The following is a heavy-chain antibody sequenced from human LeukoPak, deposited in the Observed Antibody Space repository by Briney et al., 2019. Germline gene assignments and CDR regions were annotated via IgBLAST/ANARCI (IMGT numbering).Heavy chain of an antibody. CDR1: GYTLTELS. Sequence: ASVKVSCKVSGYTLTELSMHWVRQAPGKGLEWMGGFDPEDGETIYAQKFQGRVTMTEDTSTDTAYMELSSLRSEDTAVYYCATGHGGSGSFPQYYYYYCGMDAWGQGTTVTVSS. V-gene: IGHV1-24*01. CDR2: FDPEDGET. D-gene: IGHD3-10*01. CDR3: ATGHGGSGSFPQYYYYYCGMDA. J-gene: IGHJ6*02.